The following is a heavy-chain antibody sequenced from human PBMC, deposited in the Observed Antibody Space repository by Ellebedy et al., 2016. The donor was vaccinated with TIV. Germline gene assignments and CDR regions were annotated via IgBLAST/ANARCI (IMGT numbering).Heavy chain of an antibody. CDR1: GFTFSNYG. V-gene: IGHV3-30*18. J-gene: IGHJ4*02. D-gene: IGHD2/OR15-2a*01. CDR3: AKDGPTSLEHFLDS. CDR2: ISYDGSTK. Sequence: GESLKISXAASGFTFSNYGMHWVRQAPGKGLEWVAVISYDGSTKIYADSVKGRFTISRDNSKNTLSLQMNSLRVEDTAVYYCAKDGPTSLEHFLDSWGQGTLVTVSS.